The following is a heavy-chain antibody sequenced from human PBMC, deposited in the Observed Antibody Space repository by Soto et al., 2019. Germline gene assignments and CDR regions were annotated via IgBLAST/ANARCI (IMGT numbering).Heavy chain of an antibody. V-gene: IGHV1-69*01. CDR3: ARQVHYESSGYYYAY. J-gene: IGHJ4*02. Sequence: QGPLVQSGAEVKKPGSSVKVSCKASGGTFSRYAISWVRQAPGQGLEWMGGIIPMLGTANYAQKCQGRVTITADESTSIVYMELNGMRCEDTAVYYCARQVHYESSGYYYAYWGQGTLVTVSS. D-gene: IGHD3-22*01. CDR1: GGTFSRYA. CDR2: IIPMLGTA.